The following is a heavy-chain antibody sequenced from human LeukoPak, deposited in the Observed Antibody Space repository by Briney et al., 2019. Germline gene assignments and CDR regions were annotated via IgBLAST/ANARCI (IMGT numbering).Heavy chain of an antibody. D-gene: IGHD3-22*01. Sequence: PGGSLRLSCAASGFTLSNYPMGWVRQAPVKGLEWLSAIGEEKSGSWTKSADSVKGRFTISRDNARNSLYLQMNSLRAEDTAVYYCARDPAIQTWLSAYYFDYWGQGTQVTVSS. V-gene: IGHV3-23*01. CDR3: ARDPAIQTWLSAYYFDY. CDR2: IGEEKSGSWT. CDR1: GFTLSNYP. J-gene: IGHJ4*02.